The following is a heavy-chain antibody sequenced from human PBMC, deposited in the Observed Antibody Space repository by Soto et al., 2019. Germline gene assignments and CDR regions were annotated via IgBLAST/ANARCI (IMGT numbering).Heavy chain of an antibody. D-gene: IGHD3-22*01. Sequence: SVKVSCKASGGTFSSYAISWVRQAPGQGLEWMGGIIPIFGTANYAQKFQGRVTITADESTSTAYMELSSLRSEDTAVYYCARSVPKDSSGYYYGLYYYYGMDVWGQGTTVTSP. CDR1: GGTFSSYA. CDR3: ARSVPKDSSGYYYGLYYYYGMDV. J-gene: IGHJ6*02. CDR2: IIPIFGTA. V-gene: IGHV1-69*13.